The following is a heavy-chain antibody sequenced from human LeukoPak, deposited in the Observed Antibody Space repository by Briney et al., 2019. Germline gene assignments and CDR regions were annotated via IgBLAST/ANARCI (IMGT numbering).Heavy chain of an antibody. CDR3: VRGFCHSGTYYSPGE. CDR1: GDSVTSVTYY. Sequence: SETLSLTCTVFGDSVTSVTYYWTWMRQPPGKGLEWIGYVFYSGGTTYNPSLKSRVTISVDTSKNQFSLRLSSVTAADTAVYYCVRGFCHSGTYYSPGEWGQGIQVTVSS. J-gene: IGHJ4*02. D-gene: IGHD3-10*01. V-gene: IGHV4-61*01. CDR2: VFYSGGT.